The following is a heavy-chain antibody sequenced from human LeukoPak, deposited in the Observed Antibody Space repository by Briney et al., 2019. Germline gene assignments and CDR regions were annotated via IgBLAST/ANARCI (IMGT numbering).Heavy chain of an antibody. D-gene: IGHD6-19*01. Sequence: PGGSLRLSCAASGFTFSDFGMHWVRQAPGKGLEWVAFIRYDGSNKYYADSVKGRFTISRDNSKNTLYLQMNSLRAEDTAVYYCAKAAPGYSSGWIDYWGQGTLVTVSS. V-gene: IGHV3-30*02. J-gene: IGHJ4*02. CDR1: GFTFSDFG. CDR2: IRYDGSNK. CDR3: AKAAPGYSSGWIDY.